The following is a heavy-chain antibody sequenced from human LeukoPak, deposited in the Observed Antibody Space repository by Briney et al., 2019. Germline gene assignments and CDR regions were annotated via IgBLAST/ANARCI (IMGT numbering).Heavy chain of an antibody. D-gene: IGHD6-13*01. V-gene: IGHV4-34*01. Sequence: PSETLSLTCAVYGGSFSGYYWSWIRQPPGKGLEWIGEINHSGSTNYNPSLKNRVTISVDTSKNQFSLKLSSMTAADTAVYYCARRPYSSSWYRVNWFDPWGQGTLVTVSS. CDR3: ARRPYSSSWYRVNWFDP. CDR2: INHSGST. J-gene: IGHJ5*02. CDR1: GGSFSGYY.